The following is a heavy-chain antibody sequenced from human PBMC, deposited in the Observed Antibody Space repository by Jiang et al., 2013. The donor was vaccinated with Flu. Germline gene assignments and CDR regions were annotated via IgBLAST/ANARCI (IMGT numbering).Heavy chain of an antibody. Sequence: KKPGESLRISCQGSGYSFTTYWIAWLRQMPGKDLEWMGIIYPDDSDTAYSLSFQGQVTFSADKSINTAYLQWNSLKASDTAMYYCARNGIRRGPRYFDLWGRGTLVTVSS. V-gene: IGHV5-51*01. J-gene: IGHJ2*01. D-gene: IGHD1-14*01. CDR2: IYPDDSDT. CDR3: ARNGIRRGPRYFDL. CDR1: GYSFTTYW.